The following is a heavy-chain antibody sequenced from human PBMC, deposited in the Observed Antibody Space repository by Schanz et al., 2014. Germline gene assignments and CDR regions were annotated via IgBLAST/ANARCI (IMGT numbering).Heavy chain of an antibody. CDR2: ISDSGDST. Sequence: QVQLVDFGGGLVKPGGSLRLSCAASGFTFSDYYMTWIRQAPGKGLEWVSDISDSGDSTHYADSVKGRFTISRDNAKNSLFLQMNSLSAEDTAFYYCARVAPAATYLDSWGLGTLVTVSS. V-gene: IGHV3-11*01. CDR3: ARVAPAATYLDS. D-gene: IGHD2-2*01. CDR1: GFTFSDYY. J-gene: IGHJ4*02.